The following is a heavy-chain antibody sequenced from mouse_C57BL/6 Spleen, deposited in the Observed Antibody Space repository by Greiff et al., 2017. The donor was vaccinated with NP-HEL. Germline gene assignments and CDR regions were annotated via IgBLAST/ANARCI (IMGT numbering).Heavy chain of an antibody. CDR3: TIYYSNYETWFAY. Sequence: QVQLQQSGAELVRPGASVTLSCKASGYTFTDYEMHWVKQTPVHGLEWIGAIDPDTGGTAYNQKFKGKAILTADKSSSTAYMELRSLTSEDSAVYYCTIYYSNYETWFAYWGQGTLVTVSA. J-gene: IGHJ3*01. CDR2: IDPDTGGT. CDR1: GYTFTDYE. V-gene: IGHV1-15*01. D-gene: IGHD2-5*01.